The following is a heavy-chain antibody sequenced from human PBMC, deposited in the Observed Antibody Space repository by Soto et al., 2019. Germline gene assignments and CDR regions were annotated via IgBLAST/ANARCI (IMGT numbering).Heavy chain of an antibody. Sequence: QVQLEQSGPGMVKPSQTLSLTCNISGGFITSTNHYWSWIRQSPREGLEWIGYIFDSGTTHYNPSFKGLVTILGDTSQSQFSLTMHSVTVADSAVYYCAREVSGTGAFDYWGRGTLVTVSS. CDR1: GGFITSTNHY. V-gene: IGHV4-31*01. CDR3: AREVSGTGAFDY. D-gene: IGHD2-8*02. CDR2: IFDSGTT. J-gene: IGHJ4*02.